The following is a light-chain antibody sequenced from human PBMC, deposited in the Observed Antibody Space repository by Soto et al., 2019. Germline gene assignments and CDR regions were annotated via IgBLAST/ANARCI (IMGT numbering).Light chain of an antibody. Sequence: QSVLTQPPSASGTPGQRVTMACSGSSSNIGRHSVSWYQQLPGTAPKLLIYNDKQRPSGVPDRFSGSRSGTSASLAISGLQSEDEDDYYCAAWDDSLNGVLFGGGTKLTVL. CDR3: AAWDDSLNGVL. CDR2: NDK. J-gene: IGLJ2*01. V-gene: IGLV1-44*01. CDR1: SSNIGRHS.